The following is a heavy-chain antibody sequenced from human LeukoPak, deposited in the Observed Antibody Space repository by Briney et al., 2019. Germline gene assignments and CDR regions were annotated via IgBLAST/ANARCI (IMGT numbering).Heavy chain of an antibody. CDR1: RFTFSSYT. V-gene: IGHV3-23*01. CDR2: ISGSGGST. Sequence: GGSLRLSCAASRFTFSSYTMHWVRQAPGKGLEWVSAISGSGGSTYYADSVKGRFTISRDNSKNTLYLQMNSLRAEDTAVYYCAKDQCSSTSCYPKYYYYYYGMDVWGQGTTVTVSS. CDR3: AKDQCSSTSCYPKYYYYYYGMDV. D-gene: IGHD2-2*01. J-gene: IGHJ6*02.